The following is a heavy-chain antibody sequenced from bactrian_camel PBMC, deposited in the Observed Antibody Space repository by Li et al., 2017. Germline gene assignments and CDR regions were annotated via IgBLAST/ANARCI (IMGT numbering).Heavy chain of an antibody. CDR3: AADFVACFGGSWHPSFTRH. CDR2: RSVYGTT. CDR1: GGPMSSSA. J-gene: IGHJ4*01. D-gene: IGHD1*01. Sequence: HVQLVESGGGTAQPGRSLRLSCAVSGGPMSSSAWFRQAPGKEREGVAVRSVYGTTAYADFVKGRFTISQDNARSTVYLQMTSLQAGDTAMYYCAADFVACFGGSWHPSFTRHWGQGTQVTVS. V-gene: IGHV3S53*01.